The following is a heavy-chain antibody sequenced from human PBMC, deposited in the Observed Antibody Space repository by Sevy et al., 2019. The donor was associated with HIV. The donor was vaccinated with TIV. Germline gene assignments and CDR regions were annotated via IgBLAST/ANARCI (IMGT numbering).Heavy chain of an antibody. CDR3: ATDQYYDIVTGLFGVDV. Sequence: SETLSLTCTVSGVSVSSGEYYWTWIRQPPGKGLEWIGYVYFRGYTNYNPSLKSRVTISIDTSKNQFSLKLSSVTAADTAVYYCATDQYYDIVTGLFGVDVWGQGTTVTVSS. V-gene: IGHV4-61*08. CDR1: GVSVSSGEYY. D-gene: IGHD3-9*01. CDR2: VYFRGYT. J-gene: IGHJ6*02.